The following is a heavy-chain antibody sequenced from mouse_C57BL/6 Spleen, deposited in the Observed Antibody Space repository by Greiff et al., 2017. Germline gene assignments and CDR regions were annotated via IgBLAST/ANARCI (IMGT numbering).Heavy chain of an antibody. CDR3: ARSGWTLGY. CDR2: INPGSGGT. V-gene: IGHV1-54*01. J-gene: IGHJ2*01. Sequence: QVQLQQSGAELVRPGTSVKVSCKASGYAFTNYLIEWVKQRPGQGLEWIGVINPGSGGTNYNEKFKGKATLTADKSSSTAYMQLSSLTSEDSAVYFCARSGWTLGYWGQVATLTVSS. D-gene: IGHD3-3*01. CDR1: GYAFTNYL.